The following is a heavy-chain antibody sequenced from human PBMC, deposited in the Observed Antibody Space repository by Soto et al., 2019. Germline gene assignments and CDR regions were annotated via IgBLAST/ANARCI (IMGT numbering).Heavy chain of an antibody. D-gene: IGHD3-3*01. CDR1: GGTFNRYA. V-gene: IGHV1-69*01. Sequence: QVQLVQSGAEVKKPGSSVKVSCKASGGTFNRYAISWVRQAPGQGLEWMGGIIPIFGIGNDAQRFQGRVTITADESTGTAYMELRSLRSDDTGVYYCARSAITLFGVVSIPPHYCSEMDVWGQGTAVTVSS. CDR2: IIPIFGIG. J-gene: IGHJ6*02. CDR3: ARSAITLFGVVSIPPHYCSEMDV.